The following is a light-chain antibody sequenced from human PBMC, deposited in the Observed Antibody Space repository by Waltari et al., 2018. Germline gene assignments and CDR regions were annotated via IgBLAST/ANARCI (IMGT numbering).Light chain of an antibody. CDR1: SSDIGGRNY. J-gene: IGLJ3*02. V-gene: IGLV2-14*03. CDR2: DVT. CDR3: NSYTTGATK. Sequence: QSALTQPASVSGSPGQSITISCTATSSDIGGRNYVTWSQQPPGKAPTLIIYDVTNRPSGVSNRFSGSKSGNTASLTISGLQAEDEAYYYCNSYTTGATKFGGGTKLTVL.